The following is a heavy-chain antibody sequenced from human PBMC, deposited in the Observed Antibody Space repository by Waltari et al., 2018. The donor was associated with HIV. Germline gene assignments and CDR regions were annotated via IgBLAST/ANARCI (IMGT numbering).Heavy chain of an antibody. J-gene: IGHJ3*02. Sequence: EVQLVESGGGSVQPGGSLRLSCAASGFTFSSYWMHWVRQVPGKGLVWVSGINSDGSSTSYADSVKGRFTISRDNAKNTLHMQMNSLRAEDTAVYYCAVLAAAAADVCDIWGQGTMVTVSS. D-gene: IGHD6-13*01. CDR2: INSDGSST. CDR1: GFTFSSYW. CDR3: AVLAAAAADVCDI. V-gene: IGHV3-74*01.